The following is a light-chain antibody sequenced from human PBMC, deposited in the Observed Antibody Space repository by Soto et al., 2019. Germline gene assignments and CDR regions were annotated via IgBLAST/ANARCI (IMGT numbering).Light chain of an antibody. CDR3: SSYTTRSTLV. CDR2: EVT. CDR1: SSDVGTYNY. J-gene: IGLJ2*01. V-gene: IGLV2-14*01. Sequence: QSALTQPASMSGSPGQSITISCTGTSSDVGTYNYVSWYQQHPGKAPRLMIYEVTNRPSGVSNRFSGSKSGNTASLTISGLQAEDEADYYCSSYTTRSTLVFGGGTKLTVL.